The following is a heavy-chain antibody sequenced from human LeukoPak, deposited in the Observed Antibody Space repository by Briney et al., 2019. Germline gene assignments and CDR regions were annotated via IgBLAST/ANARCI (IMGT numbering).Heavy chain of an antibody. CDR2: MNPNSGNT. CDR3: AREGNTKRQLYNWFDP. D-gene: IGHD2-2*01. CDR1: GYTFTSYD. V-gene: IGHV1-8*01. J-gene: IGHJ5*02. Sequence: ASVKVSCKASGYTFTSYDINWVRQATGQGLEWMGWMNPNSGNTGYAQKFQGRVTMNRNTSISTAYMELSSLRSEDTAVYYCAREGNTKRQLYNWFDPWGQGTLVTVSS.